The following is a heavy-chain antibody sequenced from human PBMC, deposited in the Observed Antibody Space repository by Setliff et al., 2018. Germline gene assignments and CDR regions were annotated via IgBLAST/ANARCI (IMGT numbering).Heavy chain of an antibody. CDR2: ISPYNGNT. CDR1: GYNFITFG. J-gene: IGHJ4*02. V-gene: IGHV1-18*01. D-gene: IGHD5-12*01. Sequence: GASVKVSCKTSGYNFITFGVSWVRQAPGQGLEWMGWISPYNGNTNYAQRFQGRVTMTSDTSTTTVYMELTSLKSDDTAVYYCVRGPGPSVVVAMPFDRWGQGTLVTVSS. CDR3: VRGPGPSVVVAMPFDR.